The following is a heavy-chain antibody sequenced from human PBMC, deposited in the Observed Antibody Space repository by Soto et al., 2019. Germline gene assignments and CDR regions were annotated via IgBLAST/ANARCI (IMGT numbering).Heavy chain of an antibody. D-gene: IGHD6-19*01. Sequence: EVQLVESGGGLVQPGGSLRLSCVGSGFTFSSHWMHWVRQTPGKGPVWVSRIRGDGSSTAYAESVRGRFAISRDNAQNTLYLQMHNLRAEDSAVYFCARGIIAVMGAIRWFEPWGLGTQVTVSS. CDR1: GFTFSSHW. CDR3: ARGIIAVMGAIRWFEP. CDR2: IRGDGSST. J-gene: IGHJ5*02. V-gene: IGHV3-74*01.